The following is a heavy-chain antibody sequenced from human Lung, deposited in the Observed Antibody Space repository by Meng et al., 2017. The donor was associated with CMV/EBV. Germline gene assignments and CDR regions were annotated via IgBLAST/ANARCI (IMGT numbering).Heavy chain of an antibody. D-gene: IGHD6-13*01. V-gene: IGHV1-8*01. CDR2: MNPNSGNT. J-gene: IGHJ6*02. Sequence: ASXXVSXKASGYTFTSYDINWVRQATGQGLEWMGWMNPNSGNTGYAQKFQGRVTMSRNTSISTAYMELSSLRSEDTAVYYCARNPYSSPGQPSPHVHYYYYGMDVXRQGXTVTVSS. CDR1: GYTFTSYD. CDR3: ARNPYSSPGQPSPHVHYYYYGMDV.